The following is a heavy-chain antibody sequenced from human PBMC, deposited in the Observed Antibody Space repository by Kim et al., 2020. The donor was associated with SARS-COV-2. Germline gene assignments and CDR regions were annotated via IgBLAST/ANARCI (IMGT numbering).Heavy chain of an antibody. CDR1: GFTFSSYA. V-gene: IGHV3-30-3*01. J-gene: IGHJ4*02. D-gene: IGHD1-26*01. CDR2: ISYDGSNK. CDR3: ARDWGYSGSSGGGDY. Sequence: GGSLRLSCAASGFTFSSYAMHWVRQAPGKGLEWVAVISYDGSNKYYADSVKGRFTISRDNSKNTLYLQMNSLRAEDTAVYYCARDWGYSGSSGGGDYWGQGTLVTVSS.